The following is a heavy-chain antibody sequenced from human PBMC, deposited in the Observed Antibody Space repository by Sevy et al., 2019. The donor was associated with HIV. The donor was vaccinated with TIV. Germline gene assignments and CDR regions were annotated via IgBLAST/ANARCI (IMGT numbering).Heavy chain of an antibody. J-gene: IGHJ6*02. CDR2: ISAYNGNT. Sequence: ASVKVSCKASGYTFTSYGISWVRQAPGQGLEWMGWISAYNGNTNYAQKLQGRVTMTTDTSTSTAYTELRSLRSDDTAVYYCAREKGATPRYYYYYGMDVWGQGTTVTVSS. D-gene: IGHD1-26*01. CDR3: AREKGATPRYYYYYGMDV. V-gene: IGHV1-18*01. CDR1: GYTFTSYG.